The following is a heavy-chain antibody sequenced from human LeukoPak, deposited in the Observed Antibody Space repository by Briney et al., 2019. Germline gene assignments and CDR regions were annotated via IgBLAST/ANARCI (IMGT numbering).Heavy chain of an antibody. J-gene: IGHJ4*02. V-gene: IGHV3-33*01. CDR3: ARDPGVSMVRGVITYYFDY. D-gene: IGHD3-10*01. Sequence: GGSLRLSCEASGFTFSSYGIHWVRQAPGRGLEWVAVIWYDGSNKYYADSVKGRFIISRDNSKNTLYLQMNSLRVEDTAVYYCARDPGVSMVRGVITYYFDYWGQGTLVTVSS. CDR1: GFTFSSYG. CDR2: IWYDGSNK.